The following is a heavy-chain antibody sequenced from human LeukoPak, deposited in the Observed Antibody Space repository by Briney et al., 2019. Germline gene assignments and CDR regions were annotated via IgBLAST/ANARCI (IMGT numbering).Heavy chain of an antibody. J-gene: IGHJ6*02. D-gene: IGHD3-22*01. Sequence: SETLSLTCGVFGGSFTDYFWTWIRQSPGEGLEWIGEINDYTGNTNYNPSLNSRVSISLEKSKNQFSLELRSVTAADTAVYYCARGRIAKIVVVHSFHYGMDVWGQGTTVTVSS. CDR2: INDYTGNT. V-gene: IGHV4-34*01. CDR1: GGSFTDYF. CDR3: ARGRIAKIVVVHSFHYGMDV.